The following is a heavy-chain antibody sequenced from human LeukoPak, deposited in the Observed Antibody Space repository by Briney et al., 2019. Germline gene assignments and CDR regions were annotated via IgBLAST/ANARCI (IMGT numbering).Heavy chain of an antibody. Sequence: SETLSLTCTVSGGSISSSSYCWGWIRQPPGQGLEWIGCIYYSGSTYYNPSLKSLVTISVDTSKNQFALKLSSVTAADTAVYYCARHVGSSSWYKYFDLWGRGTPVTVSS. V-gene: IGHV4-39*01. J-gene: IGHJ2*01. CDR1: GGSISSSSYC. CDR2: IYYSGST. CDR3: ARHVGSSSWYKYFDL. D-gene: IGHD6-13*01.